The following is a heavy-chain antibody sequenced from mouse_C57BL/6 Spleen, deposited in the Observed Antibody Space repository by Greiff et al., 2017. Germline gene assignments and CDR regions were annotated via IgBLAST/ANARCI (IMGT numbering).Heavy chain of an antibody. CDR1: GYTFTSYW. Sequence: QVQLQQPGAELVKPGASVKLSCKASGYTFTSYWMHWVKQRPGQGLEWIGMIHPNSGSTNYNEKFKSKATLTVDKSSSTAYMQLSSLTSEDSAVYYCARSYDYGLFDYWGQGTTLTVSS. D-gene: IGHD2-4*01. CDR3: ARSYDYGLFDY. V-gene: IGHV1-64*01. J-gene: IGHJ2*01. CDR2: IHPNSGST.